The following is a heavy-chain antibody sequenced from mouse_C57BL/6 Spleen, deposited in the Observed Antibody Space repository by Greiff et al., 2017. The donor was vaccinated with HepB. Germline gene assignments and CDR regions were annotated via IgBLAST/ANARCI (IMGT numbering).Heavy chain of an antibody. Sequence: VQLQQPGAELVMPGASVKLSCKASGYTFTNYWMHWVKQRPGQGLEWIGGIDPSDSDTNYNQKFKSKSTLTVDKSSSTAYMPLSSLTSEDSAVYYCARWGSYRYFDVWGKGTTVTVSS. D-gene: IGHD1-1*01. CDR1: GYTFTNYW. J-gene: IGHJ1*03. CDR3: ARWGSYRYFDV. V-gene: IGHV1-69*01. CDR2: IDPSDSDT.